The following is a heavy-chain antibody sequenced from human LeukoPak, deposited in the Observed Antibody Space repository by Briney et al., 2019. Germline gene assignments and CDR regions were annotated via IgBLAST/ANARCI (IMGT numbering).Heavy chain of an antibody. D-gene: IGHD3-10*01. V-gene: IGHV4-59*01. CDR1: GGSISSYY. J-gene: IGHJ3*02. Sequence: SETLSLTCTVSGGSISSYYWSWIRQPPGKGLEWIGYIYYSGSTNYNPSLKSRVTISVDTSKNQFSLKLSSVTAADTAVYYCARDGWNRVVRGPFAFDIWGQGTMVTVSS. CDR3: ARDGWNRVVRGPFAFDI. CDR2: IYYSGST.